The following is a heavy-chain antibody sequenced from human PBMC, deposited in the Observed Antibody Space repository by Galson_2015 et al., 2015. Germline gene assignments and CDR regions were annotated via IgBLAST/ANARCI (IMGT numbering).Heavy chain of an antibody. J-gene: IGHJ4*02. CDR1: GFNFRSYG. V-gene: IGHV3-30*02. D-gene: IGHD4-17*01. CDR3: AKDYDYGDYATDY. Sequence: SLRLSCAASGFNFRSYGIHWVRLAPGKGLEWVTFIQYDGGKEYYSDSVKGRFTISRDNSKNTVYLQMSSLRAEDTAVYYCAKDYDYGDYATDYWGQGTLVTVSS. CDR2: IQYDGGKE.